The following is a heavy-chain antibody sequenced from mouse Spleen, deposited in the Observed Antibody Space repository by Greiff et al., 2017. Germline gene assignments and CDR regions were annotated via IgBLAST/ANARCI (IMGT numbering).Heavy chain of an antibody. D-gene: IGHD2-4*01. J-gene: IGHJ3*01. V-gene: IGHV5-9*01. CDR2: ISSGGGNT. CDR1: GFTFSSYA. Sequence: EVMLVESGGGLVKPGGSLKLSCAASGFTFSSYAMSWVRQTPEKRLEWVATISSGGGNTYYPDSVKGRFTFSRDNAKNTLYLQMSSLKSEDTEMYYCARAIYYDYDGFAYWGQGTLVTVSA. CDR3: ARAIYYDYDGFAY.